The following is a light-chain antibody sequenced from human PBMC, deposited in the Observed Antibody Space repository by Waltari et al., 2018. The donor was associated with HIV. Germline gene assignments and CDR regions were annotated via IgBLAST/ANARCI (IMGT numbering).Light chain of an antibody. CDR2: EVS. CDR3: NSYTKNNTWV. V-gene: IGLV2-14*01. Sequence: QSALTQPASVSGSPGTSITISCPGTSCDVGGYNYLSWYQQYPGKAPKLMIYEVSNRPSGVSNRFSGSKSVSTASLTISGLQAEDEADYYCNSYTKNNTWVFGGGTKLTVL. J-gene: IGLJ3*02. CDR1: SCDVGGYNY.